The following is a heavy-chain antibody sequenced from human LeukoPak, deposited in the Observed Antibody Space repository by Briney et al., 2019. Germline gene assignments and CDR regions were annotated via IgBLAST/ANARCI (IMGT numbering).Heavy chain of an antibody. V-gene: IGHV1-69*05. Sequence: SVKVSCKASGGTFSSYAISWVRQAPGQGLEWMGRIIPIFGTANYAQKFQGRVTITTDESTSTAYMELSSLRSEDTAVYYCARDHQGVPDYDILTGYYPLDYWGQGILVTVSS. CDR1: GGTFSSYA. J-gene: IGHJ4*02. D-gene: IGHD3-9*01. CDR2: IIPIFGTA. CDR3: ARDHQGVPDYDILTGYYPLDY.